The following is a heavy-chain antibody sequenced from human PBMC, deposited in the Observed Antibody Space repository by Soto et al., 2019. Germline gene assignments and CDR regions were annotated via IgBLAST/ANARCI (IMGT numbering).Heavy chain of an antibody. J-gene: IGHJ3*02. CDR2: ISASGGST. CDR3: AKVRSSRWSASDI. D-gene: IGHD3-3*01. V-gene: IGHV3-23*01. CDR1: GFTFSTYA. Sequence: QPGGSLRLSCAASGFTFSTYALSWVRQAPGKGLEWVSTISASGGSTYYPDSVQGRFTIFRDNSKNTLYLQMNSLTAEDTAVYYCAKVRSSRWSASDIWGQGTMVTVSS.